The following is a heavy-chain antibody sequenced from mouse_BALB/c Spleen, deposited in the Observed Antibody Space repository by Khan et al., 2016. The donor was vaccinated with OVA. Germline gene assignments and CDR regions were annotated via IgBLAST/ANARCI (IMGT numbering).Heavy chain of an antibody. Sequence: QVQLQQSGAELARPGASVKMSCKASGYTFTSYTMHWVKQRPGQGLEWIGYISPSSGYTNYNQKFKDKATLTADKSSSTAYMQLSSLTSADSAVYYGAREGAYYRADGWFAYWGQGTLVTVSA. V-gene: IGHV1-4*01. J-gene: IGHJ3*01. CDR3: AREGAYYRADGWFAY. CDR1: GYTFTSYT. D-gene: IGHD2-14*01. CDR2: ISPSSGYT.